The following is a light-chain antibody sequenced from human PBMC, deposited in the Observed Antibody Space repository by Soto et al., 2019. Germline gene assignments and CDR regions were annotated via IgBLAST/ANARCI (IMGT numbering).Light chain of an antibody. J-gene: IGKJ5*01. CDR1: QSFRGL. CDR2: DAY. V-gene: IGKV3-11*01. CDR3: QQRHMWPIT. Sequence: EVVLTHSPVTLSFSPGERATLSCRASQSFRGLLAWYQQKPGQAPRLLIYDAYNRATGIPPRFSGSGSGTDFTLTISSLEPEDSAVYYCQQRHMWPITVGQGTRLEIK.